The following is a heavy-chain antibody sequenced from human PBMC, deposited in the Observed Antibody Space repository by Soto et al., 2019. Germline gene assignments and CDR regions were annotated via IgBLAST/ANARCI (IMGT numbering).Heavy chain of an antibody. CDR1: GGTFSSYA. CDR3: AGKETRIGAFDI. J-gene: IGHJ3*02. CDR2: IIPIFGTA. V-gene: IGHV1-69*01. D-gene: IGHD2-15*01. Sequence: QVQLVQSGAEVKKPGSSVKVSCKASGGTFSSYAISWVRQAPGQGLEWMGGIIPIFGTANYAQKFQGRVTITADEATSTAYRELSSLRSEDTAVYYCAGKETRIGAFDIWGQGTMVTVSS.